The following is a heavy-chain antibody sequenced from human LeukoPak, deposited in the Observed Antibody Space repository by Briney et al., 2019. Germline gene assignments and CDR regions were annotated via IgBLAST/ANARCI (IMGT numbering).Heavy chain of an antibody. CDR1: GGSISSGGYS. CDR3: ARLRGLRYFDL. V-gene: IGHV4-30-2*03. CDR2: IYHSGST. Sequence: ASETLSLTCAVSGGSISSGGYSWSWIRQPPGKGLEWIGYIYHSGSTYYNPSLKSRVTISVDTSKNQFSLKLSSVTAADTAVYYCARLRGLRYFDLWGRGTLVTVSS. D-gene: IGHD3/OR15-3a*01. J-gene: IGHJ2*01.